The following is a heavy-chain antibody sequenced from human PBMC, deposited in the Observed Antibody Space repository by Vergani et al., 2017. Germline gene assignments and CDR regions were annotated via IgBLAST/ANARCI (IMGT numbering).Heavy chain of an antibody. V-gene: IGHV4-61*01. J-gene: IGHJ6*02. D-gene: IGHD4-23*01. CDR1: GGSVSSGSYY. Sequence: QVQLQESGPGLVKPSETLSLTCTVSGGSVSSGSYYWSWIRQPPGKGLEWIGYFYYSGATNYNPSLKSRVTITVDTSKNQSSLKLSSVTAAATAVYYCARVGSTTTVVTPGGNYYYYGMDVWGQGTTVTVSS. CDR3: ARVGSTTTVVTPGGNYYYYGMDV. CDR2: FYYSGAT.